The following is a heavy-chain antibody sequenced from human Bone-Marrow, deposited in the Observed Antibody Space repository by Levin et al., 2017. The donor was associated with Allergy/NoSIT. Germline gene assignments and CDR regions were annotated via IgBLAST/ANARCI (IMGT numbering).Heavy chain of an antibody. D-gene: IGHD2-2*01. CDR2: IYNDGRT. Sequence: LSLTCAASGITVSSTSMSWVRQAPGKGLEWVSVIYNDGRTYYADSVKGRITISRDNSKNTLYLQVNSLGAEDTAVYYCARVGCSSTSCPDWYFDLWGRGTLVTVSS. J-gene: IGHJ2*01. CDR3: ARVGCSSTSCPDWYFDL. CDR1: GITVSSTS. V-gene: IGHV3-53*01.